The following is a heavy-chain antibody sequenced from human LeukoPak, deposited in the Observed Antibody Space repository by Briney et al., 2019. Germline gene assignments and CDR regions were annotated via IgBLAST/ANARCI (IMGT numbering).Heavy chain of an antibody. J-gene: IGHJ5*02. D-gene: IGHD2-2*01. Sequence: GASVKVSCKASGYTFTGYYMHWVRQAPGQGLEWMGWINPNSGGTNYAQKFQGRVTMTRDTSISTAYMELSRLRSDDTAVYYCARGLMVVPAAPLPDRLNWFDPWGQGTWSPSPQ. V-gene: IGHV1-2*02. CDR1: GYTFTGYY. CDR2: INPNSGGT. CDR3: ARGLMVVPAAPLPDRLNWFDP.